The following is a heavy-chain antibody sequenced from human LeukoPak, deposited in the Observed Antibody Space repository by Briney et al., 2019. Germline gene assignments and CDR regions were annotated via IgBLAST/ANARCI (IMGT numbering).Heavy chain of an antibody. CDR3: TTETTGGWYGAAFDI. CDR2: IKSKTDGGTT. Sequence: PGGSLRLSCAASGFTFSNAWMSWVRQAPGKGLEWVGRIKSKTDGGTTDYAAPVKGRFTISRDDSKNTLYLQMNSLKTEDTAVYYCTTETTGGWYGAAFDIWGQGTMVTVSS. D-gene: IGHD6-19*01. V-gene: IGHV3-15*01. J-gene: IGHJ3*02. CDR1: GFTFSNAW.